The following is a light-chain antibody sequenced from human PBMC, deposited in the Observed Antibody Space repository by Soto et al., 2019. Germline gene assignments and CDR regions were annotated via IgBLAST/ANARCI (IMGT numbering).Light chain of an antibody. CDR2: QTS. V-gene: IGKV3-11*01. J-gene: IGKJ1*01. CDR1: QYINTR. CDR3: HQRQSWPRT. Sequence: EIVLTQSQATLSSFPGDRVTLSCRSSQYINTRLAWYQHRPGQAPRLLIYQTSHRAAGIPARFSASGSGTDFTLTISDVQPEDFALYYCHQRQSWPRTVGQGTKVDI.